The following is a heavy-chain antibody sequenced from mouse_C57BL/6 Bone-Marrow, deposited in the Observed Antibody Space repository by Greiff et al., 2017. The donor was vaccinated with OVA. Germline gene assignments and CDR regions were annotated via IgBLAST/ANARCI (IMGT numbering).Heavy chain of an antibody. CDR1: GYTFTSYW. Sequence: QVQLQQPGAELVMPGASVKLSCKASGYTFTSYWMHWVKQRPGQGLEWIGEIDPSDSYTNYNQTFKGKSTLTVDKSSSTAYMPLSSLTSDVSAVYYCARAENGNYVAWFAYWGQGTLVTVSA. D-gene: IGHD2-1*01. J-gene: IGHJ3*01. CDR3: ARAENGNYVAWFAY. V-gene: IGHV1-69*01. CDR2: IDPSDSYT.